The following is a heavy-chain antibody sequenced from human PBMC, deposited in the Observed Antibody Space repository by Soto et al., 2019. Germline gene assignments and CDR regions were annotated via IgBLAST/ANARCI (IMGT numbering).Heavy chain of an antibody. Sequence: EASVKVSCKASGYSFTDYHIHWVRQAPGQGLEWLGRINPKSGGTSTAQKFQGWVTMTTDTSISTASMELTRLTSDDTAIYYCARGDSTDCSNGVCSFFYNHDMDVWGQGTTATVSS. D-gene: IGHD2-8*01. CDR1: GYSFTDYH. J-gene: IGHJ6*02. CDR3: ARGDSTDCSNGVCSFFYNHDMDV. CDR2: INPKSGGT. V-gene: IGHV1-2*04.